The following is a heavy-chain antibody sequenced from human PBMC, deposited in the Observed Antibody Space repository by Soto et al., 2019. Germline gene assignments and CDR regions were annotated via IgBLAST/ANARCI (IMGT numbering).Heavy chain of an antibody. D-gene: IGHD2-15*01. CDR2: ISSSSSYI. V-gene: IGHV3-21*01. CDR3: ARDKWAYCSGGSCYSNPHYYYYGMDV. J-gene: IGHJ6*01. CDR1: GFTFSSYS. Sequence: PGGSLRLSCAASGFTFSSYSMNWVRQAPGKGLEWVSSISSSSSYIYYADSVKGRFTISRDNAKNSLYLQMNSLRAEDTAVYYCARDKWAYCSGGSCYSNPHYYYYGMDVWGQGTTVTVSS.